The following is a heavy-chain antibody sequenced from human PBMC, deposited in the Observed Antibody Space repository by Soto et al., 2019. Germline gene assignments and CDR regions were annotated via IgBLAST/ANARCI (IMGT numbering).Heavy chain of an antibody. CDR2: IYWVDAK. J-gene: IGHJ5*02. Sequence: QITLKESGPTLVKPTQTLTLTCTFSGFSRSTSGVGVGWIRQPPGKALEWLALIYWVDAKRCSPSLKSRLNIAKDTSKNQVVLTITNMDPVDTATYYCAHSLYYYVWGTNWVDPWGQGTLVTVS. V-gene: IGHV2-5*02. CDR3: AHSLYYYVWGTNWVDP. CDR1: GFSRSTSGVG. D-gene: IGHD3-16*01.